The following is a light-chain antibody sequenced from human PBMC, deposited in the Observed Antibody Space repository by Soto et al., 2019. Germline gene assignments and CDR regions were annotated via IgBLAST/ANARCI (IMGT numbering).Light chain of an antibody. V-gene: IGLV2-23*02. J-gene: IGLJ7*01. CDR3: CSDGGSRAV. CDR1: SSDVGSHKL. Sequence: QSVLTQPASVSGSPGQSITISCTGTSSDVGSHKLVSWYQQHPGQAPQLMIYEVTKRPLGVSTRCSASKSGNTASLTISGLQAEAEADYDCCSDGGSRAVFGGGTQLTVL. CDR2: EVT.